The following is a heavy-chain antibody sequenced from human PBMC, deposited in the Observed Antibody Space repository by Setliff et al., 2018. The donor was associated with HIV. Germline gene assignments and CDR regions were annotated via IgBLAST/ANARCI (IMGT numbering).Heavy chain of an antibody. V-gene: IGHV3-30*02. CDR1: GFTFSSYG. CDR3: AQLAAADDS. CDR2: IRYDGSDK. Sequence: PGGSLRLSCAASGFTFSSYGMHWVRQAPGKGLEWVAFIRYDGSDKYYADSVVGRFTISRDNSKNTLYLQMNTLRTEDTAVYYCAQLAAADDSWGQGTLVTVSS. J-gene: IGHJ4*02. D-gene: IGHD6-13*01.